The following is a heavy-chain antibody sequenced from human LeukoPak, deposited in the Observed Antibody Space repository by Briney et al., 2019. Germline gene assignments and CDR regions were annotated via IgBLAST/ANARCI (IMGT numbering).Heavy chain of an antibody. V-gene: IGHV4-4*09. CDR2: IYTSGST. D-gene: IGHD6-6*01. J-gene: IGHJ4*02. CDR1: GGSISSYY. CDR3: ARSIAASYYFDY. Sequence: PSETLSLTCTVYGGSISSYYWSWILQPRGKGLEWIGYIYTSGSTNYNPSLKSRVTISVDTSKNQFSLKLSSVTAADTAVYYCARSIAASYYFDYWGQGTLVTVSS.